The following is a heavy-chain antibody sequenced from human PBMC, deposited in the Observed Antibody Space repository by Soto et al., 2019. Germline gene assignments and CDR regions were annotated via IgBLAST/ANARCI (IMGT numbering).Heavy chain of an antibody. CDR3: ARLYYDFWSGLPFDY. CDR1: GYTFTSYA. D-gene: IGHD3-3*01. Sequence: ASVKVSCKASGYTFTSYAMHWVRQAPGQRLEWMGWINAGNGNTKYSQKFQGRVTITRDTSASTAYMELSSLRSEDTAVYYCARLYYDFWSGLPFDYWGQGTLVTVSS. V-gene: IGHV1-3*01. CDR2: INAGNGNT. J-gene: IGHJ4*02.